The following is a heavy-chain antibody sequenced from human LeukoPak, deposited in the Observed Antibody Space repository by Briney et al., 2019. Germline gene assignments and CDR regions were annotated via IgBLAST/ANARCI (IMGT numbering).Heavy chain of an antibody. J-gene: IGHJ4*02. CDR1: GDSSSSYY. CDR3: ARHADLLGVDY. Sequence: PSETLSLTCTVSGDSSSSYYWSWIRQPPGKGLEWIGYFYHIGSTNYNPSLQSRVTISVDTSKNQFSLKLSSVTAADTAVYYCARHADLLGVDYWGQGTLVTVSS. V-gene: IGHV4-59*08. D-gene: IGHD2/OR15-2a*01. CDR2: FYHIGST.